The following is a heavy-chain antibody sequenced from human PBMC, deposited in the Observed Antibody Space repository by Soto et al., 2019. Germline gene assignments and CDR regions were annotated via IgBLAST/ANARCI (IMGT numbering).Heavy chain of an antibody. V-gene: IGHV3-30*18. CDR2: ISYDGSNK. CDR3: AKESMVRGVHNYYYYGMDV. D-gene: IGHD3-10*01. Sequence: GGSLRLSGAVSGFTFSSYGMHWVRQAPGKGLEWVAVISYDGSNKYYADSVKGRFTISRDNSKNTLYLQMNSLRAEDTAVYYCAKESMVRGVHNYYYYGMDVWGQGTTVTVSS. J-gene: IGHJ6*02. CDR1: GFTFSSYG.